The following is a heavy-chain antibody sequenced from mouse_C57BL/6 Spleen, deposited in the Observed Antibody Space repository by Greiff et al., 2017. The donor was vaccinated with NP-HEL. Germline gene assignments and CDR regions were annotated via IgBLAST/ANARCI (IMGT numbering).Heavy chain of an antibody. CDR2: IDPSDSYT. D-gene: IGHD2-5*01. CDR1: GYTFTSYW. Sequence: VQLQQPGAELVKPGASVKLSCKASGYTFTSYWMQWVKQRPGQGLEWIGEIDPSDSYTNYNQKFKGKATLTVDTSSSTAYMQLSSLTSEDSAVYYCARGGSNSDWGQGTTLTVSS. CDR3: ARGGSNSD. J-gene: IGHJ2*01. V-gene: IGHV1-50*01.